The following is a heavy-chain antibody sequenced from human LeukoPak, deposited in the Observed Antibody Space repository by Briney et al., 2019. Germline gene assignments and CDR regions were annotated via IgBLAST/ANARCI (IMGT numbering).Heavy chain of an antibody. CDR3: ARDSWELGSPDAFDI. V-gene: IGHV1-18*01. CDR2: ISAYNGNT. D-gene: IGHD1-26*01. Sequence: ASVKVSCKASGGTFSSYAISWVRQAPGQGLEWMGWISAYNGNTNYAQKLQGRVTMTTDTSTSTAYMELRSLRSDDTAVYYCARDSWELGSPDAFDIWDQGTMVTVSS. J-gene: IGHJ3*02. CDR1: GGTFSSYA.